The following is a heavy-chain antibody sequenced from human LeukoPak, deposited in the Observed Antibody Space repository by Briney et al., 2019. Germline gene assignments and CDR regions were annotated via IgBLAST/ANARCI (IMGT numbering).Heavy chain of an antibody. D-gene: IGHD6-19*01. CDR2: ISTTGGTT. CDR1: GFTFSDFA. CDR3: AKGTWLDDY. Sequence: PGGSLRLSCAASGFTFSDFAMSWVRQAPGKGLEWVSRISTTGGTTHYADSVKGRFTISRENSNNTLYLQMNSLRVEDTAVYYCAKGTWLDDYWGQGTLVTVSS. J-gene: IGHJ4*02. V-gene: IGHV3-23*01.